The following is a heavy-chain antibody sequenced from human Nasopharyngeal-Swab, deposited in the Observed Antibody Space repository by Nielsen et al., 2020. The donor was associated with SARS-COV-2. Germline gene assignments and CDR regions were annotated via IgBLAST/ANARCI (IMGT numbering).Heavy chain of an antibody. D-gene: IGHD6-6*01. CDR1: GFSLSTSGMC. Sequence: SGPTLVKPTQTLTLTCTFSGFSLSTSGMCVSWIRQPPGKALEWLARIDWDDDKYYSTSLKTRLTISKDTSKNQVVLTMTNMDPVDTATYYSARIPLISSHQVYFDYWGQGTLVTVSS. J-gene: IGHJ4*02. V-gene: IGHV2-70*11. CDR2: IDWDDDK. CDR3: ARIPLISSHQVYFDY.